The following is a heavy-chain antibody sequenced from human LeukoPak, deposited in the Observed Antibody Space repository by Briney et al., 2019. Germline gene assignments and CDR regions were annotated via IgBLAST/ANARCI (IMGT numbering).Heavy chain of an antibody. D-gene: IGHD6-19*01. CDR2: IYPGDSDT. CDR1: GYTFTGYW. CDR3: ARARVAVSRYYFDY. J-gene: IGHJ4*02. V-gene: IGHV5-51*01. Sequence: GESLKISCKGSGYTFTGYWIGWVRQMPGKGLEWMGVIYPGDSDTRYSPSSQGQVTISADKSINTAYLQWSSLKASGTAMYYCARARVAVSRYYFDYWGQGTLVTVSS.